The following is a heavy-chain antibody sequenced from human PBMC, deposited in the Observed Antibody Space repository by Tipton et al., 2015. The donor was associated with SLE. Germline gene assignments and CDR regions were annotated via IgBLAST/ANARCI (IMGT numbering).Heavy chain of an antibody. D-gene: IGHD6-13*01. V-gene: IGHV4-34*01. Sequence: TLSLTCAVYGGSFSGYYWSWIRQPPGKGLEWIGEINHSGSTNYNPSLKSRVTISVDTSKNQFSLKLSSVTAADTAVYYCAKPSMSSSWFDYWGQGTLVTVSS. J-gene: IGHJ4*02. CDR2: INHSGST. CDR3: AKPSMSSSWFDY. CDR1: GGSFSGYY.